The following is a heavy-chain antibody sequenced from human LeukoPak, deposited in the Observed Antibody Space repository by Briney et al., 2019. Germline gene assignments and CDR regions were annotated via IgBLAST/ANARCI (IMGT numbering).Heavy chain of an antibody. V-gene: IGHV3-48*01. CDR3: ARASRGSGSCPVFDY. J-gene: IGHJ4*02. CDR2: ISSSSSTI. CDR1: GFTFSSYS. D-gene: IGHD3-10*01. Sequence: GGSLRLSCAASGFTFSSYSMNWVRQAPGKGLEWVSYISSSSSTIYYADSVKGRFTISRDNAKNSLYLQMNRLRAEDTAVYYCARASRGSGSCPVFDYWGQGTLVTVSS.